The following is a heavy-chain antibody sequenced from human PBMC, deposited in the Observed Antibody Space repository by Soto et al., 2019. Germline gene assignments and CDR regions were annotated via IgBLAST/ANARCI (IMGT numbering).Heavy chain of an antibody. J-gene: IGHJ4*02. V-gene: IGHV3-23*01. CDR2: ISGTGDTT. CDR1: GFSFSFYA. Sequence: EVQLLESGGGLVQPGGSLRLSCAASGFSFSFYAMTWVRQAPGRGLEWVPIISGTGDTTLYADSVKGRFTISRDNSKNTLYLHMNMLGVGDAAVYWCAFDYCGQGTLVTVSS. CDR3: AFDY.